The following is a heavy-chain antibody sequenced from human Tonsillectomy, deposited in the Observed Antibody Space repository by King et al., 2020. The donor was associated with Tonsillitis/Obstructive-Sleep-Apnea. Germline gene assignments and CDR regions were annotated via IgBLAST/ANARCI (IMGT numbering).Heavy chain of an antibody. J-gene: IGHJ6*03. CDR2: INTNTGNP. CDR3: AINRQQLVQFVAQHYYYMDV. D-gene: IGHD6-13*01. V-gene: IGHV7-4-1*02. CDR1: GYTFTSYA. Sequence: QWQLVQSGSELKKPGASVKVSCKASGYTFTSYAMNWVRQAPGQGLEWMGWINTNTGNPTYAQGFTGRFVFSLDTSVSTAYLQISSLKAEDTAVYYCAINRQQLVQFVAQHYYYMDVWGKGTTVTVSS.